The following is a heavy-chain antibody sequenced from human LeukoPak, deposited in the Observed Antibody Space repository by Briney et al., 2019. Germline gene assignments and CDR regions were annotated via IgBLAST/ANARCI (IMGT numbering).Heavy chain of an antibody. V-gene: IGHV1-18*01. CDR3: ARSKYQLLYNGLDY. CDR1: GYTLTSYG. Sequence: PLASVKVSCKASGYTLTSYGISWVRQAPGQGLEWMGWISAYNGNTNYAQKLQGRVTMTTDTSTSTAYMELRSLRSDDTAVYYCARSKYQLLYNGLDYWGQGTLVTVSS. D-gene: IGHD2-2*02. CDR2: ISAYNGNT. J-gene: IGHJ4*02.